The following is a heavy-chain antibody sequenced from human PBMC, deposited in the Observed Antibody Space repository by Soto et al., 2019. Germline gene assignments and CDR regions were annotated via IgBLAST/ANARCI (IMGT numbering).Heavy chain of an antibody. D-gene: IGHD3-16*01. J-gene: IGHJ4*02. CDR1: GFTFSSYA. CDR3: AKSIYDYVWGTPPGYFDY. CDR2: ISGSGGST. Sequence: GGSLRLSCAASGFTFSSYAMSWVRQAPGKGLEWVSAISGSGGSTYYADSVKGRFTISRDNSKNTLYLQMNSLRAEDTAVYYCAKSIYDYVWGTPPGYFDYWGQGTLVTVSS. V-gene: IGHV3-23*01.